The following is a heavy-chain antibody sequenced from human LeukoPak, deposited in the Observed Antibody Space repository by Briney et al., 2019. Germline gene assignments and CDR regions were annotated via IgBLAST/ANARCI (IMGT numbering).Heavy chain of an antibody. D-gene: IGHD3-10*01. J-gene: IGHJ5*02. Sequence: ASVKVSCKASGYTFTSYGISWVRQAPGQGLEWMGWISAYNGNTNYAQKLQGRVTMTTDTSTSTAYMELRSLRSEDTAVYYCARDDDPYYYGSGSYRGDWFDPWGQGTLVTVSS. CDR2: ISAYNGNT. CDR1: GYTFTSYG. V-gene: IGHV1-18*01. CDR3: ARDDDPYYYGSGSYRGDWFDP.